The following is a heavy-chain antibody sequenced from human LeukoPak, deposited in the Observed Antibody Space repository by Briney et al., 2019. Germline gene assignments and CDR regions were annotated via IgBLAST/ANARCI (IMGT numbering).Heavy chain of an antibody. Sequence: PSQTLSLTCAVSGGSISSGGYSWSWIRQPPGKGLEWIGYIYHSGRTYSHPSLTSRVTISVDRSKNQFSLKLSSVTAADTAGYYCARVMSSSMAGYYFDYWGQGTLVTVSS. CDR2: IYHSGRT. CDR3: ARVMSSSMAGYYFDY. J-gene: IGHJ4*02. CDR1: GGSISSGGYS. D-gene: IGHD6-13*01. V-gene: IGHV4-30-2*01.